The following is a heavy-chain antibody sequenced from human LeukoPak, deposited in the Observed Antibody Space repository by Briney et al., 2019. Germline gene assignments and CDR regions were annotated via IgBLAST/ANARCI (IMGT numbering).Heavy chain of an antibody. J-gene: IGHJ6*04. D-gene: IGHD2-15*01. Sequence: PQASVKVSCKASGGTFSSYAISWVRQAPGQGLERMGGIIPIFGTANYAQKFQGRVTITADESTSTTYMELSSLRSEDTAVYYCARDCSGGSCYSGYYYYYGMDVWGKGTTVTVSS. V-gene: IGHV1-69*01. CDR3: ARDCSGGSCYSGYYYYYGMDV. CDR2: IIPIFGTA. CDR1: GGTFSSYA.